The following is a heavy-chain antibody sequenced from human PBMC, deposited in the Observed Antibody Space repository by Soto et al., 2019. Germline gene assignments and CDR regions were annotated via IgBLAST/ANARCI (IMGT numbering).Heavy chain of an antibody. Sequence: SETLSLTCTVSGGSISSYYWSWIRQPPGKGLEWIGYIYYSGSTNYNPSLKSRVTISVDTSKNQFSLKLSSVTAADTAVYYCARLGSHYDILTGLTYYYYMDVWGKGTTVTVSS. CDR1: GGSISSYY. V-gene: IGHV4-59*08. CDR3: ARLGSHYDILTGLTYYYYMDV. D-gene: IGHD3-9*01. CDR2: IYYSGST. J-gene: IGHJ6*03.